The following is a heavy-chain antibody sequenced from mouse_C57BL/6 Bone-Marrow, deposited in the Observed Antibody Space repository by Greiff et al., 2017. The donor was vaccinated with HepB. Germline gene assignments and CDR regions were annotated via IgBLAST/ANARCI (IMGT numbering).Heavy chain of an antibody. CDR1: GFNINDDY. J-gene: IGHJ2*01. CDR2: IDPESGDT. Sequence: VQLQQSGAELVRPGASVKLSCTASGFNINDDYMHWVKPRPEQGLEWIGWIDPESGDTEYASKFQGKATITADKSSNTAYLQLSSLTSEDTAVYYCTTYYSNFDYWGQGTTLTVSS. CDR3: TTYYSNFDY. D-gene: IGHD2-5*01. V-gene: IGHV14-4*01.